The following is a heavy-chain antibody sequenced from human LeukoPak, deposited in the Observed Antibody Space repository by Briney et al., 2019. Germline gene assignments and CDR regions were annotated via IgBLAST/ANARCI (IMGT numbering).Heavy chain of an antibody. Sequence: PSETLSLTCTVSGGSISSSSYSWGWIRQPPGKGLEWIGSIYYSGSTYYNPSLKSRVTISVDTSKNQFSLKLSSVTAADTAVYYCATPGEYCSSTSCLYYYYYYMDVWGKGTTVTVSS. CDR1: GGSISSSSYS. CDR3: ATPGEYCSSTSCLYYYYYYMDV. V-gene: IGHV4-39*01. CDR2: IYYSGST. J-gene: IGHJ6*03. D-gene: IGHD2-2*01.